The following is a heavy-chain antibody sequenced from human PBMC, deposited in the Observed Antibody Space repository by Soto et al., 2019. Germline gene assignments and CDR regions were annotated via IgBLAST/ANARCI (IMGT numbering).Heavy chain of an antibody. CDR2: INPNSGGT. D-gene: IGHD3-3*01. Sequence: ASVKVSCKASGYTFTGYYMHWVRQAPGQGLEWMGWINPNSGGTNYAQKFQGWVTMTRDTSICTAYMELSRLRSDDTAVYYCGSAYYDCWSGYKNYYYMDVWGKGTTVTVSS. CDR1: GYTFTGYY. CDR3: GSAYYDCWSGYKNYYYMDV. V-gene: IGHV1-2*04. J-gene: IGHJ6*03.